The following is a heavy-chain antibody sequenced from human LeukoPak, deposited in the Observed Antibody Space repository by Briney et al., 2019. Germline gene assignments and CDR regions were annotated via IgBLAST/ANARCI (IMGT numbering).Heavy chain of an antibody. V-gene: IGHV4-59*12. CDR2: IYYSGST. J-gene: IGHJ4*02. D-gene: IGHD3-3*01. Sequence: PSETLSLTCTVSAASISSYYWSWIRQPPGKGLEWIGYIYYSGSTYYNPSLKSRVTISVDTSKNQFSLKLSSVTAADTAVYYCARGFFGARAFQYWGQGILVTVSS. CDR3: ARGFFGARAFQY. CDR1: AASISSYY.